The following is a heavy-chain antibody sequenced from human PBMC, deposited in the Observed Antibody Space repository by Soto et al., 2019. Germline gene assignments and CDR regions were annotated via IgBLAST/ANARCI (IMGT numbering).Heavy chain of an antibody. CDR2: ISAYNGNT. J-gene: IGHJ5*02. Sequence: QVQLVQSGAEVKKPGASVKVSCKASGYTFTSYGISWVRQAPGQGLEWMGRISAYNGNTNYAQKLQGRVTMTTNTSTGPAYMELRSLSFDDTAVYYCARVVAALGHWFDPWGQGTLVTVSS. CDR3: ARVVAALGHWFDP. CDR1: GYTFTSYG. D-gene: IGHD2-15*01. V-gene: IGHV1-18*01.